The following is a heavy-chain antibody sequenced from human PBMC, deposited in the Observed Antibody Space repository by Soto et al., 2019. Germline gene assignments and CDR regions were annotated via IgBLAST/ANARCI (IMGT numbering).Heavy chain of an antibody. V-gene: IGHV4-59*01. J-gene: IGHJ5*02. D-gene: IGHD6-19*01. CDR3: ARYSSGWNNWFDP. CDR2: IYYSGST. CDR1: GGSITSYY. Sequence: SETLSLTCTVSGGSITSYYWSWIRQPPGKGLEWIGYIYYSGSTNYNPSLKSRVTMSVDTSKNQFSLKLSSVTAADTAMYYCARYSSGWNNWFDPWGLGTLVTVSS.